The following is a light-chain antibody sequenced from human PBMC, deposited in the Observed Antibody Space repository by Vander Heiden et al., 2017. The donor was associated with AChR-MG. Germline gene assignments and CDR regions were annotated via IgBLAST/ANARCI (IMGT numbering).Light chain of an antibody. J-gene: IGKJ4*01. CDR1: QSISNY. Sequence: DIQMTQSPSSLSASVGDRVTITCRASQSISNYLNWYQQKPGKAPKLLMYAASSLQSGVPSRFSGRGSGTDFTLTISSLQPEDFATYYWQQSYSAPLTFGGWTNLEI. V-gene: IGKV1-39*01. CDR3: QQSYSAPLT. CDR2: AAS.